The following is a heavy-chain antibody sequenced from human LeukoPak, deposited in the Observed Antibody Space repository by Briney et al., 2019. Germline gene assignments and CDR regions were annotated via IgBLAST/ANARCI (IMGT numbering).Heavy chain of an antibody. V-gene: IGHV3-23*01. D-gene: IGHD4-23*01. Sequence: PGGSPRLSCAGSGFTFSSYAMSWVRQAPGKGLEWVSSISNSGVTTYYADSVKGRFTLSRDNSKNTLYLKMNSLRAGDTALYYCAKGARGVTPVYYSDYWGQGVLVTVSS. CDR3: AKGARGVTPVYYSDY. CDR2: ISNSGVTT. CDR1: GFTFSSYA. J-gene: IGHJ4*02.